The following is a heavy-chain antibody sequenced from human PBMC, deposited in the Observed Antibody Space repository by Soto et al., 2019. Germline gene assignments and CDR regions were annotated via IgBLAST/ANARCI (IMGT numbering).Heavy chain of an antibody. CDR1: GGSISSYY. CDR3: ARAEDTAMVYYYGMDV. J-gene: IGHJ6*02. D-gene: IGHD5-18*01. CDR2: IYYSGST. V-gene: IGHV4-59*01. Sequence: QVQLQESGPGLVKPSETLSLTCTVSGGSISSYYWSWIRQPPGKGLEWIGDIYYSGSTNYNPSLKSRVPIEVDTSKNQFSLKLSSVTAADTAVYYCARAEDTAMVYYYGMDVWGQGTTVTVSS.